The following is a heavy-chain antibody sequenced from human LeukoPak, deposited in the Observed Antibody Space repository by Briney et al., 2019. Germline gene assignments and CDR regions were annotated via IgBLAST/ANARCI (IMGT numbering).Heavy chain of an antibody. V-gene: IGHV1-2*02. CDR1: GHTFTGYY. CDR3: AREVGGGATNYFDY. D-gene: IGHD1-26*01. CDR2: INPNSGGT. Sequence: ASAKVSCKASGHTFTGYYIHWVRQAPGQGLEWMGWINPNSGGTSYAQKFQGRVTMTRDTSISTVYMELNRLRSDDTAVFYCAREVGGGATNYFDYWGQGTLVTVSS. J-gene: IGHJ4*02.